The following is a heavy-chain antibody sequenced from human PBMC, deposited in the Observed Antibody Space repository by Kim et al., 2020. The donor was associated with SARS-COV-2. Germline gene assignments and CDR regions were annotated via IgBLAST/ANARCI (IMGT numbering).Heavy chain of an antibody. CDR2: ISYDGSNK. J-gene: IGHJ4*02. CDR3: ARSYSGSYFSYFDY. D-gene: IGHD1-26*01. CDR1: GFTFSSYA. Sequence: GGFLRLSCAASGFTFSSYAMHWVRQAPGKGLEWVAVISYDGSNKYYADSVKGRFTISRDNSKNTLYLQMNSLRAEDTAVYYCARSYSGSYFSYFDYWGQG. V-gene: IGHV3-30*04.